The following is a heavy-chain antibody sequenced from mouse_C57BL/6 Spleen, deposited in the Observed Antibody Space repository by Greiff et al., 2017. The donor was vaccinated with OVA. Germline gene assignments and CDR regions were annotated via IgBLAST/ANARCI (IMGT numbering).Heavy chain of an antibody. CDR1: GYSITSGYY. Sequence: DVKLVESGPGLVKPSQSLSLTCSVTGYSITSGYYWNWIRQFPGNKLEWMGYISYDGSNNYNPSLKNRISITRDTSKNQFFLKLNSVTTEDTATYYCARDYYDYDDDAMDYWGQGTSVTVSS. D-gene: IGHD2-4*01. V-gene: IGHV3-6*01. J-gene: IGHJ4*01. CDR2: ISYDGSN. CDR3: ARDYYDYDDDAMDY.